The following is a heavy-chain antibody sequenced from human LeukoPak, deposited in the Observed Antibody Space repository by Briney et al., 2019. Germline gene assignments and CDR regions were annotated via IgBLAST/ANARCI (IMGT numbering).Heavy chain of an antibody. J-gene: IGHJ6*03. V-gene: IGHV1-3*03. CDR1: GYTFTSYA. Sequence: AASAKVSCKASGYTFTSYAMHWVRQAPGQRLEWMGWINAGNGNTKYSQEFQGRVTITRDTSASTVYMELSSLRSEDTAVYYCARGPTALIWFGNPGQPVPNYYMDVWGKGTTVTISS. CDR3: ARGPTALIWFGNPGQPVPNYYMDV. D-gene: IGHD3-10*01. CDR2: INAGNGNT.